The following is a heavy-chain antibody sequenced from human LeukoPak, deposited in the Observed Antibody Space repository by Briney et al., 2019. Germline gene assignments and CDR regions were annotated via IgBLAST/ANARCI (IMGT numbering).Heavy chain of an antibody. CDR3: AKHPPMVRGVSSYYYYYYMDV. CDR1: GFTFSSYG. D-gene: IGHD3-10*01. J-gene: IGHJ6*03. V-gene: IGHV3-30*02. CDR2: IRYDGSNK. Sequence: GGSLRLSCAASGFTFSSYGMHWVRQAPGKGLEWVAFIRYDGSNKYYADSVKGRFTISRDNSKNTLYLQMNSLRAEDTAVYYCAKHPPMVRGVSSYYYYYYMDVWGKGTTVTISS.